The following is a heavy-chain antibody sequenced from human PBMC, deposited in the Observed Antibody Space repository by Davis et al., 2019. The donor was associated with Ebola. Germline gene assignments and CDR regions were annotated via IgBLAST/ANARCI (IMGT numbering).Heavy chain of an antibody. Sequence: AASVKVSCKASVYTFTSYGISWVRQAPGQGLEWMGWISAYNGNTNYAQKLQGRVTMTTDTSTSTAYMELRSLRSDDTAVYYCARDQKTTVPKPYYYYYGMDVWGQGTTVTVSS. J-gene: IGHJ6*02. CDR2: ISAYNGNT. D-gene: IGHD4-11*01. CDR3: ARDQKTTVPKPYYYYYGMDV. V-gene: IGHV1-18*01. CDR1: VYTFTSYG.